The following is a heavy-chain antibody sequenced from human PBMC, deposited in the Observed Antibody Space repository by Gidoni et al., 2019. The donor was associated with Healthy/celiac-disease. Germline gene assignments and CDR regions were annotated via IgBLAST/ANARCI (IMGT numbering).Heavy chain of an antibody. CDR1: GFTFSSYA. D-gene: IGHD2-2*01. Sequence: EVQLLESGGGLVQPGGSLRLSCAASGFTFSSYAMSSVRQAPGKGLEWVSAISGSGGSTYYADSVKGRFTISRDNSKNTLYLQMNSLRAEDTAVYYCAKDRPTYCSSTSCYRYYYYYYMDVWGKGTTVTVSS. CDR2: ISGSGGST. J-gene: IGHJ6*03. CDR3: AKDRPTYCSSTSCYRYYYYYYMDV. V-gene: IGHV3-23*01.